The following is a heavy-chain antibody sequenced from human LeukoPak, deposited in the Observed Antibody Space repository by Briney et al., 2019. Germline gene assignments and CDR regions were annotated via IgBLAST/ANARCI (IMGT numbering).Heavy chain of an antibody. CDR1: GYTFTSYY. V-gene: IGHV1-46*01. D-gene: IGHD1-26*01. J-gene: IGHJ3*02. Sequence: GASVKVSCKASGYTFTSYYMHWVRQAPGQGLEWMGIINPSGGTTSYAQKFQGRVTMTRDTSTSTVYMEVSSLRSEDTAVYYCARDPGSYRAFDIWGQGTMVTVSS. CDR2: INPSGGTT. CDR3: ARDPGSYRAFDI.